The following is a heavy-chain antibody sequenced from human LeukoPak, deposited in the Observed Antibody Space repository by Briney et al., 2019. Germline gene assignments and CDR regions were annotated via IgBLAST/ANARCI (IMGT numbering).Heavy chain of an antibody. J-gene: IGHJ4*02. D-gene: IGHD6-19*01. CDR3: ARGFLGGTDQYFDS. Sequence: GRSLRLSCAASGFTFSTYSLHWVRQAPGKGLEAVATISFDGSRQYYADTVKGRFTISRDNSKDTLYLQMSSLRAEDTAVYFCARGFLGGTDQYFDSWGQGTLVTISS. CDR2: ISFDGSRQ. V-gene: IGHV3-30*07. CDR1: GFTFSTYS.